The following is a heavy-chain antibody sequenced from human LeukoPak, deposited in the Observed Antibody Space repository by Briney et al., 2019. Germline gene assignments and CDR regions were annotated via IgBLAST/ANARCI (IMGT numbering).Heavy chain of an antibody. CDR2: IDPSGGST. J-gene: IGHJ5*02. CDR3: AAHLGYCSSTSCYRNWFDP. CDR1: GYTFTSYY. V-gene: IGHV1-46*01. Sequence: ASVQVSCKASGYTFTSYYMHWVRQAPGQGLECMGMIDPSGGSTSYAQKFQGRVTMTRDTSPSTVYMELSSLRSEDTAVYYCAAHLGYCSSTSCYRNWFDPWGQGTLVTVSS. D-gene: IGHD2-2*01.